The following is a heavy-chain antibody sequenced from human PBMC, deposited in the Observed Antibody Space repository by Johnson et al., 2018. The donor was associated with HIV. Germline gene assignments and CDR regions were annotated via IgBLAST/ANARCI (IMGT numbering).Heavy chain of an antibody. CDR3: ARLGLTDAFDI. Sequence: VQLVESGGGLVQPGGSLRLSCAASTFTFRNYWMSWVRQAPGKGLEWVSVIYSGGSPYYADSVKGRFTISRDNSKNTLYLQMNSLRAEDTAVYYCARLGLTDAFDIWGQGTMVTVSP. J-gene: IGHJ3*02. CDR1: TFTFRNYW. V-gene: IGHV3-66*01. CDR2: IYSGGSP. D-gene: IGHD2-8*01.